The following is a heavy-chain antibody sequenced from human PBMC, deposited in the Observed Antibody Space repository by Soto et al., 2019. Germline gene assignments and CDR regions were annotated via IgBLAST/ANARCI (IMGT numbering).Heavy chain of an antibody. CDR3: ARDIGSYAYAEGY. D-gene: IGHD2-2*01. CDR2: VYSSGTT. Sequence: SETLSLTCSVSGGSMSGHAWVWIRQAAGKGLEWIGRVYSSGTTDYNPSLNSRATMSVETSKNQFSLKLTSVTAADTAVYYGARDIGSYAYAEGYWGQGIRVTVS. V-gene: IGHV4-4*07. J-gene: IGHJ4*02. CDR1: GGSMSGHA.